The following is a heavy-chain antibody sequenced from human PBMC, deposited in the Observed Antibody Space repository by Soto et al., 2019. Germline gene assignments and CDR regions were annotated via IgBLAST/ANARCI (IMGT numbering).Heavy chain of an antibody. J-gene: IGHJ4*02. CDR3: ARESGDYGRPYFDY. V-gene: IGHV1-69*01. Sequence: VQLVQSGAEVKKPGSSVKVSCKASGGTFTSFPFSWVRQAPGQGLEWMGGIIPIFETTNYAQKIRGRLTITADESTTTADMELTSLTSEDTAVYFCARESGDYGRPYFDYWGQGTLVTVSS. CDR1: GGTFTSFP. CDR2: IIPIFETT. D-gene: IGHD3-10*01.